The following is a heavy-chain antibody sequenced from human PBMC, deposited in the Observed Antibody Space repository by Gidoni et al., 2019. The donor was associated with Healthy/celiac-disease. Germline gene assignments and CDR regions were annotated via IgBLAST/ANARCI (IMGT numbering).Heavy chain of an antibody. V-gene: IGHV3-30-3*01. CDR2: ISYDGSNK. CDR1: GFTFSSYA. D-gene: IGHD5-12*01. J-gene: IGHJ4*02. CDR3: ARDYSGYDYFDY. Sequence: QVQLVESGGGVVQPGRSLRLSCAASGFTFSSYAMHWVRQAPGNGLEWVAVISYDGSNKYYADAVKGRFTISRDNSKNTLYLQMNSLRAEDTAVYYCARDYSGYDYFDYWGQGTLVTVSS.